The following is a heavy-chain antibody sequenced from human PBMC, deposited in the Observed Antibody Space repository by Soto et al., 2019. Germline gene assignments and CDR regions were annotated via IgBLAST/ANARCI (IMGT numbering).Heavy chain of an antibody. V-gene: IGHV4-31*03. Sequence: SETLSLTCTVSGGSISSGGYYWSWIRQHPGKGLEWIGYIYYSGSTYYNPSLKSRVTISVDTSKNQFSLKLSSVTAADTAVYYCARDRRDYDYGDYANYFDYWGQGTLVTVSS. CDR3: ARDRRDYDYGDYANYFDY. D-gene: IGHD4-17*01. J-gene: IGHJ4*02. CDR1: GGSISSGGYY. CDR2: IYYSGST.